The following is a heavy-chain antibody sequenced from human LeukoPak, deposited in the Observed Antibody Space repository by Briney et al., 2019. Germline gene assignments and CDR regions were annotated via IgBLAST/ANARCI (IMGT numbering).Heavy chain of an antibody. V-gene: IGHV1-18*01. J-gene: IGHJ4*02. CDR1: GYTFTSYG. CDR2: ISAYNGNT. D-gene: IGHD5-18*01. Sequence: GASVKVSCKASGYTFTSYGISWVGQAPGQGLEWMGWISAYNGNTNYAQKLQGRVTMTTDTSTSTAYMELRSLRSDDTAVYYCARGGHTAMASTTNFDYWGQGTLVTVSS. CDR3: ARGGHTAMASTTNFDY.